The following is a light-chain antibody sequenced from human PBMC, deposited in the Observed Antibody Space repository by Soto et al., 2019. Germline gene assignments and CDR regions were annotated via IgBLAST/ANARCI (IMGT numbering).Light chain of an antibody. CDR2: AAS. J-gene: IGKJ1*01. V-gene: IGKV1-27*01. Sequence: DIQMTQSPSSLSTSVGDRFTITCRASQGVSNYLAWYQQKPGKVPKLLIYAASTLQSGVPSRFSGSGSGTDFTLTISRLEPEDFAVYYCQQYGRSPWTFGQGTKVDI. CDR1: QGVSNY. CDR3: QQYGRSPWT.